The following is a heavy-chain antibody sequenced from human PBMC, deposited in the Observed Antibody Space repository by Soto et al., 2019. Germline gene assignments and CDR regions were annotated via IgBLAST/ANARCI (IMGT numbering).Heavy chain of an antibody. CDR2: INHSGST. CDR3: ASSAIVVVVAAKIFDY. J-gene: IGHJ4*02. D-gene: IGHD2-15*01. CDR1: GGSFSGYY. Sequence: PSETLSLTCAVYGGSFSGYYWSWIRQPPGKGLEWIGEINHSGSTNYNPSLKSRVTISVDTSKNQFSLKLSSVTAADTAVYYCASSAIVVVVAAKIFDYWGQGTLVTVS. V-gene: IGHV4-34*01.